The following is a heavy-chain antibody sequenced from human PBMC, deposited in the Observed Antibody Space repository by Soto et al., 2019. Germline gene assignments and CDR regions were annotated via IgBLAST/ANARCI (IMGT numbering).Heavy chain of an antibody. CDR3: AREIERGAVAGPDYYYGMDV. J-gene: IGHJ6*02. D-gene: IGHD6-19*01. CDR2: TYYRSKWYN. CDR1: GDSVSSNSAA. Sequence: PSQTLSLTCAISGDSVSSNSAAWNWISQSPSRGLEWLGRTYYRSKWYNDYAVSVKSRITINPDTSKNQFSLQLNSVTPEDTAVYYCAREIERGAVAGPDYYYGMDVWGQGTTVTVSS. V-gene: IGHV6-1*01.